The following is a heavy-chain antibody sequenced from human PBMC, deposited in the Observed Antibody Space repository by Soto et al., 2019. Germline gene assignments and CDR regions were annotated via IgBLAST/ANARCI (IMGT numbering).Heavy chain of an antibody. V-gene: IGHV1-69*02. Sequence: GASVKVSCKASGGTFSSYTISWVRQAPGQGLEWMGRIIPILGIANYAQKFQGRVTITADKSTSTAYMELSSLRSEDTAVYYCARGYSGYDSPLDYWGQGTLVTVSS. J-gene: IGHJ4*02. D-gene: IGHD5-12*01. CDR2: IIPILGIA. CDR1: GGTFSSYT. CDR3: ARGYSGYDSPLDY.